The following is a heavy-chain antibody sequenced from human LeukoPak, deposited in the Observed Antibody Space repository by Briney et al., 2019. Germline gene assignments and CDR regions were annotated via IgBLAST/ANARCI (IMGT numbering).Heavy chain of an antibody. CDR3: ARDGSSSWSRTGSYFDY. CDR2: ISSNGGTT. CDR1: GFTFSPYA. D-gene: IGHD6-13*01. Sequence: PGGSLRLSFAASGFTFSPYAMHWVRQAPGRGLEFGSAISSNGGTTHYANSVKGRFTISRDNSKNTLYLQMGSLRAEDMAVYYCARDGSSSWSRTGSYFDYWGQRTLVTVS. J-gene: IGHJ4*02. V-gene: IGHV3-64*01.